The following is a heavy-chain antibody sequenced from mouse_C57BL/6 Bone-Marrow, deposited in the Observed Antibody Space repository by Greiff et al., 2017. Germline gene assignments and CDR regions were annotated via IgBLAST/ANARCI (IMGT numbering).Heavy chain of an antibody. D-gene: IGHD2-3*01. CDR2: IYPGSGST. J-gene: IGHJ2*01. Sequence: VQLQQPGAELVKPGASVKMSCKASGYTFTSYWITWVKQRPGQGLEWIGDIYPGSGSTNYNEKFKSKATLTVDTSSSTAYMQLSSLTSEDSAVYYCARERVYDGPIDYWGKGTTLTVSS. V-gene: IGHV1-55*01. CDR1: GYTFTSYW. CDR3: ARERVYDGPIDY.